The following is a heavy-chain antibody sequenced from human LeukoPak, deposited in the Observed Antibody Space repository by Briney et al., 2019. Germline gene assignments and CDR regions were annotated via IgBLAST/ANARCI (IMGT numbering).Heavy chain of an antibody. CDR1: GFTFSSYS. J-gene: IGHJ3*02. D-gene: IGHD2/OR15-2a*01. CDR2: ISSSSSYI. V-gene: IGHV3-21*01. Sequence: GGSLRLSCAASGFTFSSYSMNWVRQAPGKGLEWVSSISSSSSYIYYADSVKGRFTISRDNSKNTLYLQMNSLRAEDTAVYYCASDQNRRGAFDIWGQGTMVTVSS. CDR3: ASDQNRRGAFDI.